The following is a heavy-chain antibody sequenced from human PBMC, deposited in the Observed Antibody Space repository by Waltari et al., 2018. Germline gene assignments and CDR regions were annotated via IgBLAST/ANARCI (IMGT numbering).Heavy chain of an antibody. V-gene: IGHV4-34*04. CDR1: GGSFSGYY. J-gene: IGHJ6*02. D-gene: IGHD6-13*01. CDR3: AKKSSMHGYGMDV. CDR2: INHSVST. Sequence: QVQLQQWGAGLLKPSETLSLTCAVYGGSFSGYYWSWIRQPPGKGPEWLGEINHSVSTNNNPSRKSRSTISGDPSKNQFSRKLSSVTAADTAVYYCAKKSSMHGYGMDVWGQGTTVTVSS.